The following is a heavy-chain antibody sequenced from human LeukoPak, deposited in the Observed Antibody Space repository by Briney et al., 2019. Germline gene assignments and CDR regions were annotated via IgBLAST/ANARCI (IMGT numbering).Heavy chain of an antibody. J-gene: IGHJ4*02. CDR1: GYTFSGFY. CDR3: ARGGTSGYYLDY. D-gene: IGHD3-22*01. CDR2: INPSSGVT. V-gene: IGHV1-2*02. Sequence: ASVKVSCEASGYTFSGFYIRWVRQAPGQGLQWMGWINPSSGVTKYAQKFQGRVTMTRDTAISTAYMYLSRLRSDDTAVYYCARGGTSGYYLDYWGQGPLVTVSS.